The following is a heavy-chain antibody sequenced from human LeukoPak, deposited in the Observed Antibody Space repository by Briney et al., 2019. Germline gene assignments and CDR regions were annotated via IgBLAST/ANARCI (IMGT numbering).Heavy chain of an antibody. CDR2: ISGSGGST. J-gene: IGHJ6*02. V-gene: IGHV3-23*01. CDR1: GFTFSSYA. Sequence: PGGSLRLSCAASGFTFSSYAMSWVRQAPGKGLEWVSAISGSGGSTYYADSVKGRFTISRDSSKNTLYLQMNSLRAEDTAVYYCAREDTAMVIGMDVWGQGTTVTVSS. D-gene: IGHD5-18*01. CDR3: AREDTAMVIGMDV.